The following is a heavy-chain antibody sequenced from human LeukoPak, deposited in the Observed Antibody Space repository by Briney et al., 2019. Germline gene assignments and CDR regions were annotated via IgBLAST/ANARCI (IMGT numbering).Heavy chain of an antibody. CDR2: IYYSGST. V-gene: IGHV4-31*03. Sequence: SQTLSLTCTVSGGSLSSGGYYWSWIRQPPGKGLEWIGYIYYSGSTYYNPSLKSRVTISVDTSKNQFSLKLSSVTAADTAVYYCAREHGYNSLYDFDYWGQGTLVTVSS. J-gene: IGHJ4*02. CDR3: AREHGYNSLYDFDY. CDR1: GGSLSSGGYY. D-gene: IGHD5-24*01.